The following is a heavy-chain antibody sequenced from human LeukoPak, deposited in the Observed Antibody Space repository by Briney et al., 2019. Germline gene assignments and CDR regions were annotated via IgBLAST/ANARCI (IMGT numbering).Heavy chain of an antibody. Sequence: GASLRLSCAASGFTFSTYAMSWVRQAPGKGLEWVSGISGSGDSTYYADSVKGRFTISRDDSKNTMYLQMTSLRAEDTAVDYCAKDREIRGVTVFDYWGQGTLVTVSS. V-gene: IGHV3-23*01. CDR2: ISGSGDST. J-gene: IGHJ4*02. CDR1: GFTFSTYA. CDR3: AKDREIRGVTVFDY. D-gene: IGHD3-10*01.